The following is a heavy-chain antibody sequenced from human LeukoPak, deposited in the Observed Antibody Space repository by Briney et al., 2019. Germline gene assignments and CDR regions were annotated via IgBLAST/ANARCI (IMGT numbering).Heavy chain of an antibody. CDR2: ISGSGGNT. J-gene: IGHJ4*02. D-gene: IGHD3-22*01. Sequence: GGSLRLSCAASGFTFSSYAMSWVRQPPGKGLAWVSAISGSGGNTYYADSVKGRFTISRDNSKKTLDLQMNSLRADDTAVYYCAKSESITMIGVIITPFDYWGQGTLVTVST. CDR3: AKSESITMIGVIITPFDY. CDR1: GFTFSSYA. V-gene: IGHV3-23*01.